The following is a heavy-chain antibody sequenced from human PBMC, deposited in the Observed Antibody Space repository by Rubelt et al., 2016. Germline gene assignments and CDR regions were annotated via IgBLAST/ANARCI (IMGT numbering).Heavy chain of an antibody. D-gene: IGHD6-19*01. CDR3: GYRRGAVAGTKGHRARFVDY. CDR1: GFSLSTSGVG. J-gene: IGHJ4*02. Sequence: QITLKESGPTLVKPTQTLTLTCTFSGFSLSTSGVGVGWIRQPPGKALEWLALIYWTADKRYSPSLKRRVTITKDSSKKRVVLKMTNMDPVDTATYYWGYRRGAVAGTKGHRARFVDYGGQGTLVTVSS. V-gene: IGHV2-5*01. CDR2: IYWTADK.